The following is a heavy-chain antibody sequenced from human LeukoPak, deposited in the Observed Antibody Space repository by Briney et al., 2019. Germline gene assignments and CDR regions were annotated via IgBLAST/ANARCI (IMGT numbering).Heavy chain of an antibody. CDR3: ARRRGLFFDY. Sequence: KTSETLSLTCTVSGGSISSGGYYWSWIRRRRGEGLECIGYIYDAGSTYYNPSLQSPVTISVDTSKNQFSLKLSSVTAADTAVYFCARRRGLFFDYWGQGTLVTVSS. D-gene: IGHD3-22*01. CDR2: IYDAGST. CDR1: GGSISSGGYY. V-gene: IGHV4-31*01. J-gene: IGHJ4*02.